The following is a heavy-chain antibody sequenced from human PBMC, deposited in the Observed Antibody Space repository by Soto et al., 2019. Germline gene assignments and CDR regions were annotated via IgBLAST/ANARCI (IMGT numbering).Heavy chain of an antibody. CDR2: IWHDGGKK. CDR3: ARDLGQGNGPFDY. CDR1: GFTFNTYG. J-gene: IGHJ4*02. Sequence: QVQLVESGGGVVQPGRSLRLSCAASGFTFNTYGMHWVRQAPGKGLEWVAVIWHDGGKKYYADSAEGRFTISRDNSKNTLFLQMNSLRAEDTAVYYCARDLGQGNGPFDYWGQGTLVTVSS. D-gene: IGHD1-26*01. V-gene: IGHV3-33*01.